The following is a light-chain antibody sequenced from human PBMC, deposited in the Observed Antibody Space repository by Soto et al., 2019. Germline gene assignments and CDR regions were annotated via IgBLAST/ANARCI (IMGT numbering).Light chain of an antibody. V-gene: IGKV3-20*01. CDR3: HQYGGSPGT. Sequence: EIVLTQSPGTLSSSPGERATLSCRASQSVSSSYLAWYQQKPGQAPRLLIYGASSRATGVPDRFSGSGSGTDFTLTISRLEPEDFAVYYCHQYGGSPGTLGQGTKVDIK. CDR1: QSVSSSY. J-gene: IGKJ1*01. CDR2: GAS.